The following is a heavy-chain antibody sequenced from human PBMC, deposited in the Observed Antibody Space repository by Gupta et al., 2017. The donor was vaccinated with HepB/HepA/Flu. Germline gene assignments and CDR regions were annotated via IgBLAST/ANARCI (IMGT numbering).Heavy chain of an antibody. CDR2: IWYDGSNK. J-gene: IGHJ6*03. V-gene: IGHV3-33*01. D-gene: IGHD3-22*01. Sequence: QVQLVESGGGVVQPGRSLRLSCAATGFTFRSHGMHWVRQAPGKGLEWVAVIWYDGSNKYYADSVKGRFTISRDNSKNTLDLQMNSLRVEDTAVYYCARWYDNKCMDVWGKGTTVTVSS. CDR3: ARWYDNKCMDV. CDR1: GFTFRSHG.